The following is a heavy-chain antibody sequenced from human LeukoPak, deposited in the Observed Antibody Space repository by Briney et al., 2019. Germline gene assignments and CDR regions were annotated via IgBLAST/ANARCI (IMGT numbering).Heavy chain of an antibody. CDR2: VYYSGST. J-gene: IGHJ3*02. Sequence: PSETLSLTCTVSGGSISSRSYYWGWIRQPPGKGLEWIGSVYYSGSTYYNPSLKSRVTISVDTSKNQFSLKLSSVTAADTAVYYCARLYGDYETPAFDIWGHGTMVTVSS. CDR3: ARLYGDYETPAFDI. V-gene: IGHV4-39*01. D-gene: IGHD4-17*01. CDR1: GGSISSRSYY.